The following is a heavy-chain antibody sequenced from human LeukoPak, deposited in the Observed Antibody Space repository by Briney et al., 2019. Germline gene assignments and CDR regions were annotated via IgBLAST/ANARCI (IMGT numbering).Heavy chain of an antibody. CDR1: GGSISSGGYY. Sequence: SQTLSLTRTVSGGSISSGGYYWSWIRQPPGKGLEWIGYIYHSGSTYYNPSLKSRVTISVDRSKNQFSLKLSSVTAADTAVYYCARDIAAAQYSSGPYYYYGMDVWGQGTTVTVSS. J-gene: IGHJ6*02. V-gene: IGHV4-30-2*01. CDR2: IYHSGST. CDR3: ARDIAAAQYSSGPYYYYGMDV. D-gene: IGHD6-13*01.